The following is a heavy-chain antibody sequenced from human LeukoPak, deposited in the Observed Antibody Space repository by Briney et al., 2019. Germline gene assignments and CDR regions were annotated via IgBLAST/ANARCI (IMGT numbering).Heavy chain of an antibody. Sequence: PSETLSLTCAVYGGSFTGYYWNWIRQPPGKGLEWIGEINHGGSTNYNPSLRSRVTISLDTSKNHFSLKLSSVTAADTAVYYCARLSGYDFWSGYLDAFDIWGQGTMVTVSS. D-gene: IGHD3-3*01. V-gene: IGHV4-34*01. J-gene: IGHJ3*02. CDR3: ARLSGYDFWSGYLDAFDI. CDR1: GGSFTGYY. CDR2: INHGGST.